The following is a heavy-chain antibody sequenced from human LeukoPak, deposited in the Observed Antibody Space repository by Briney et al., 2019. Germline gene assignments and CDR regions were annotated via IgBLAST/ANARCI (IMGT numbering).Heavy chain of an antibody. CDR1: GGTFSSYA. D-gene: IGHD6-13*01. J-gene: IGHJ4*02. CDR3: ARGGIAAAGSFDY. Sequence: ASVKVSCKASGGTFSSYAINWVRQAPGQGLEWMGGIIPILGTANYAQKFQGRVTITADESTSTAYMELSSLRSEDTAVYYCARGGIAAAGSFDYWGQGTLVTVSS. CDR2: IIPILGTA. V-gene: IGHV1-69*13.